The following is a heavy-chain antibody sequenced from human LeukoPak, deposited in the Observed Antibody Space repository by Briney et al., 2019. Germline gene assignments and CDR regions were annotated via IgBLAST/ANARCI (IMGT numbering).Heavy chain of an antibody. D-gene: IGHD3-22*01. J-gene: IGHJ4*02. CDR3: ARDAYDSSGYSFDY. CDR2: INHSGST. V-gene: IGHV4-34*01. Sequence: SETLSLTCAVYGGSFSGYYWSWIRQPPGKGLEWVGEINHSGSTNYNPSLKSRVTISVDTSKNQFSLKLGSVTAADTAVYYCARDAYDSSGYSFDYWGQGTLVTVSS. CDR1: GGSFSGYY.